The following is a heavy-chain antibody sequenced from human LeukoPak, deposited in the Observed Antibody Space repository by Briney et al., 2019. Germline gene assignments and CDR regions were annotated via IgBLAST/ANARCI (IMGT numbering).Heavy chain of an antibody. V-gene: IGHV3-30*02. CDR1: GFTFGRFG. CDR3: AKSQYELRWGDYFDY. D-gene: IGHD4-23*01. CDR2: IRYDGNNK. J-gene: IGHJ4*02. Sequence: PGGSLRLSCAASGFTFGRFGMHWVRQAPGKGLEWVAFIRYDGNNKYYVDSVKGRFTISRDNSKNTVYLQINSLRVEDTALYYCAKSQYELRWGDYFDYWGQGTLVTVSS.